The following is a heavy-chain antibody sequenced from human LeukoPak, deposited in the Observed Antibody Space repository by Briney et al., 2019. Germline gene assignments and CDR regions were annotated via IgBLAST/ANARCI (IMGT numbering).Heavy chain of an antibody. CDR2: IYHSGST. CDR3: ARRGTMVRGDYYYGMDV. CDR1: GGSISSSNW. Sequence: SETLSLTCAVSGGSISSSNWWSWVRRPPGKGLEWIGEIYHSGSTDYNPSLKSRVTISVDKSKNQFSLKLSSVTAADTAVYYCARRGTMVRGDYYYGMDVWGKGTTVTVSS. V-gene: IGHV4-4*02. D-gene: IGHD3-10*01. J-gene: IGHJ6*04.